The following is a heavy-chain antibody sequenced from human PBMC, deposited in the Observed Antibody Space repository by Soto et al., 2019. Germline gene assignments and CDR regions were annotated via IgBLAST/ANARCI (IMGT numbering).Heavy chain of an antibody. CDR3: ARTSGSYCCSDY. CDR2: IGWDDDK. D-gene: IGHD1-26*01. CDR1: GFSLSTSGMC. Sequence: SGPTLMNPTHTLTLTCTFSGFSLSTSGMCGSWIRQPPGKALEWLVRIGWDDDKYYSTSLKTRLTISKETPKNQVVLTMTNMDTVDTATYYCARTSGSYCCSDYWGQGTLVTVSS. J-gene: IGHJ4*02. V-gene: IGHV2-70*11.